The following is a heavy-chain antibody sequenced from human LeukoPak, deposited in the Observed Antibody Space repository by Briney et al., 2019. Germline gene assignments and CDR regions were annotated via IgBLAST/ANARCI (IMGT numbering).Heavy chain of an antibody. J-gene: IGHJ4*02. D-gene: IGHD6-19*01. CDR1: GFTFSNCG. V-gene: IGHV3-33*01. Sequence: PGGSLRLSCAASGFTFSNCGMHWVRQAPGKGLEWVALIWFDGRNKFHADSVKGRFTISRDNSKNTLFLQMNSLRAEDTAVYYCAREWGPIAVSGGPGYWGQGALVTVSS. CDR2: IWFDGRNK. CDR3: AREWGPIAVSGGPGY.